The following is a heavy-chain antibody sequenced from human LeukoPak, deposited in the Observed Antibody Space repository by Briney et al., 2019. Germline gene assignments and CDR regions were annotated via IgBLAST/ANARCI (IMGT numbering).Heavy chain of an antibody. V-gene: IGHV4-30-2*01. Sequence: SQTLSLTCTVSGGSISSGGYYWSWIRQPPGKGLEWIGYIYHSGSTYYNPSLKSRVTISVDRSKNQFSLKLSSVTAADTAVYYCASSYVVPAADSFDYWGQGTLVTVSS. D-gene: IGHD2-2*01. CDR2: IYHSGST. CDR1: GGSISSGGYY. J-gene: IGHJ4*02. CDR3: ASSYVVPAADSFDY.